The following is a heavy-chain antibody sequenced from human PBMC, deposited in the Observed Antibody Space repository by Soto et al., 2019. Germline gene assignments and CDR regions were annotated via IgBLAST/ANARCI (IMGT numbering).Heavy chain of an antibody. V-gene: IGHV1-58*01. CDR2: IVVGSGNT. J-gene: IGHJ3*02. CDR1: GFTFTSSA. CDR3: AVGHPMVRGVMLRPDAFDI. Sequence: ASVKVSCKASGFTFTSSAVQWVRQARGQRLEWIGWIVVGSGNTNYAQKFQERVTITRDMSTSTAYMELSSLRSEDTAVYYCAVGHPMVRGVMLRPDAFDIWGQGTMVTVSS. D-gene: IGHD3-10*01.